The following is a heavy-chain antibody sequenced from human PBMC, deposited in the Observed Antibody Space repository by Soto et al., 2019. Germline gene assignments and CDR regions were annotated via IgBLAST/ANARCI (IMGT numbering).Heavy chain of an antibody. CDR3: ARVDGYYYYSMDV. CDR2: IYYRGST. Sequence: QVQLQESGPGLVKPSQTLSLTCTVSGGSISSGGYYWSWIRQHPGKGLEWIGYIYYRGSTYYNPSLESRVTIAVDTSKNQFSLQLSSVTDADTAVYYCARVDGYYYYSMDVWGPGTTVTVSS. V-gene: IGHV4-31*03. CDR1: GGSISSGGYY. J-gene: IGHJ6*02.